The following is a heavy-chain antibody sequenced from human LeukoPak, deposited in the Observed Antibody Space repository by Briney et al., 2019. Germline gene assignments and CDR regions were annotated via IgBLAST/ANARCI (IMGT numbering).Heavy chain of an antibody. V-gene: IGHV3-74*01. CDR3: ATDRGWRTSGYYLYYFEY. D-gene: IGHD3-3*01. CDR2: INSDGSST. Sequence: PGGSLRLSCAGSGFTFSSYWMHWVRQAPGKGLVWVSRINSDGSSTNYADSVKGRFTISRDNAKNTLYLQMNSLRAEDTAVYYCATDRGWRTSGYYLYYFEYWGQGTLVTYSS. CDR1: GFTFSSYW. J-gene: IGHJ4*02.